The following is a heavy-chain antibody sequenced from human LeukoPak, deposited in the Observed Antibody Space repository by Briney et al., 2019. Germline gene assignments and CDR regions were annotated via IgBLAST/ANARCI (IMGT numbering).Heavy chain of an antibody. CDR1: GYSFPSYW. CDR3: ARHSGTYFDY. D-gene: IGHD1-26*01. J-gene: IGHJ4*02. V-gene: IGHV5-51*01. Sequence: GESLKISCQGSGYSFPSYWIAWVRQMPGKGLEWMGIIYPGDSDTKYSPSFQGQVTISADKSISIVYLQWSSLKAPDTAMYYCARHSGTYFDYWGQGTLVTVSS. CDR2: IYPGDSDT.